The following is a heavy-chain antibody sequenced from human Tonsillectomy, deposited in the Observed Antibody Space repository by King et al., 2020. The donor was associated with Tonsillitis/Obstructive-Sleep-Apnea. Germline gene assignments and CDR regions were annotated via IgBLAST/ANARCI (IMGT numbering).Heavy chain of an antibody. CDR3: ARERGKGTMVRGVIYFDY. CDR1: GFTFSSYA. CDR2: ISYDGSNK. V-gene: IGHV3-30*04. D-gene: IGHD3-10*01. J-gene: IGHJ4*02. Sequence: QVQLVESGGGVVQPGRSLRLSCAASGFTFSSYAMHWVRQAPGKGLEWVAVISYDGSNKYYADSVKGRFTISRDNSKNTLYLQMNSLRAEDTAVYYCARERGKGTMVRGVIYFDYWGQGTLVTVSS.